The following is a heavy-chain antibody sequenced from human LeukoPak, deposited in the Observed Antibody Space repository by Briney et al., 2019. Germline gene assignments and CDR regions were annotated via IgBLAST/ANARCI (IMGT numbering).Heavy chain of an antibody. Sequence: SETLSLTSTVSGRSISSSSYYWGWIRQPRGKGLEWIGSIYYSGSTNYNPSLKSRVTISVDTSKNQFSLKLSSVTAADTAVYYCASLVTNRGRNYYYYYMDVWGKGTTVTISS. CDR1: GRSISSSSYY. J-gene: IGHJ6*03. CDR2: IYYSGST. V-gene: IGHV4-39*07. CDR3: ASLVTNRGRNYYYYYMDV. D-gene: IGHD2-15*01.